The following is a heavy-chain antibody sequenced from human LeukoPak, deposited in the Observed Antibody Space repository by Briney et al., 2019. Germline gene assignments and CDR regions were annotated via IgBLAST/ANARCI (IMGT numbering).Heavy chain of an antibody. CDR1: GFTFSDYY. J-gene: IGHJ4*02. CDR3: ASGEGSYADY. V-gene: IGHV3-23*01. CDR2: ISGSGGST. D-gene: IGHD1-26*01. Sequence: GGSLRLSCAASGFTFSDYYMSWIRQAPGKGLEWVSAISGSGGSTYYADSVKGRFSISRDNSKNTLYLQMNSLRAEDTALYYCASGEGSYADYWGQGTLVTVSS.